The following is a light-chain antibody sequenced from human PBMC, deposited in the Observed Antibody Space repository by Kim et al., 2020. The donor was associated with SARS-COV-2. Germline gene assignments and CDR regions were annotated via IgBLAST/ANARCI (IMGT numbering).Light chain of an antibody. Sequence: EIVLTQPPATLSLSPGERVTLSCRASQSVRSNYVAWYQQKPGQAPRLLIFGAFTRAKGIPDRFSGSGSGTDFTLTISRLEPEDFAVYYCQQYGSSPLTFGGGTKVEI. CDR2: GAF. CDR3: QQYGSSPLT. V-gene: IGKV3-20*01. J-gene: IGKJ4*01. CDR1: QSVRSNY.